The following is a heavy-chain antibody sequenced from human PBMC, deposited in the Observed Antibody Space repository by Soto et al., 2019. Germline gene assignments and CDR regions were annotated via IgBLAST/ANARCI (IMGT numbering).Heavy chain of an antibody. CDR2: IYYSGST. CDR1: GGSVSSGSYY. CDR3: ARALGGNYDFWSGYTAWYFDL. J-gene: IGHJ2*01. V-gene: IGHV4-61*01. D-gene: IGHD3-3*01. Sequence: QVQLQESGPGLVKPSETLSLTCTVSGGSVSSGSYYWSWIRQPPGKGLEWIGYIYYSGSTNYNPSLKSRVTISVDTSKNQFSLKLSSVTAADTAVYYCARALGGNYDFWSGYTAWYFDLWGRGTLVTVSS.